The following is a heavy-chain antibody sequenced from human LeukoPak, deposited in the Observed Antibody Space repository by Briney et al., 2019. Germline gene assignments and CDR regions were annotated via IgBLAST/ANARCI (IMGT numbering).Heavy chain of an antibody. Sequence: PSETLSLTCTVSGGSISSSSYYWGWIRQPPGKGLEWIGSIYYSGSTNYNPSLKSRVTISVDTSKNQFSLKLSSVTAADTAVYYCARAASDFWSGYYYYYMDVWGKGTTVTVSS. D-gene: IGHD3-3*01. J-gene: IGHJ6*03. CDR3: ARAASDFWSGYYYYYMDV. V-gene: IGHV4-39*07. CDR1: GGSISSSSYY. CDR2: IYYSGST.